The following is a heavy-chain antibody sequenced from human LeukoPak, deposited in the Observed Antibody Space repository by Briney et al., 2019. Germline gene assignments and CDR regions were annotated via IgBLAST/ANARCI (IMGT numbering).Heavy chain of an antibody. CDR3: ALLMMYAIDFDY. Sequence: GGSLRLSCVASGFTFRSYAMSWVRQAPGKGLEWVSTINSSGGSTYYADSLKGRFTISRDISKSTLYLQMNSLRAEDTAIYYCALLMMYAIDFDYWGQGTLVTVSS. V-gene: IGHV3-23*01. CDR1: GFTFRSYA. D-gene: IGHD2-8*01. CDR2: INSSGGST. J-gene: IGHJ4*02.